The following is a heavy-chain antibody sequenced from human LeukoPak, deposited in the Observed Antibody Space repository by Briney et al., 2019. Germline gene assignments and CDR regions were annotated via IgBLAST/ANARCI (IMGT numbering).Heavy chain of an antibody. D-gene: IGHD3-3*01. V-gene: IGHV4-39*01. CDR2: IYYSGST. CDR1: GGSISSSSYY. CDR3: AGLWSGYYDYFDY. J-gene: IGHJ4*02. Sequence: SETLSLTCTVSGGSISSSSYYRGWIRQPPGKGLEWIGSIYYSGSTYYNPSLKSRVTISVDTSKNQFSLKLSSVTAADTAVYYCAGLWSGYYDYFDYWGQGTLVTVSS.